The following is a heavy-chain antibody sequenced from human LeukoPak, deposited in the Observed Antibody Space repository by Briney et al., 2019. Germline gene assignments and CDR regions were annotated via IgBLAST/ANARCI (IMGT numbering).Heavy chain of an antibody. Sequence: GGSLRLSCAASGITVSSNYMSWVRQAPGKGLEWVSVIYSGGSTYYADSVKGRFTISRDNSKNTLYLQMNSLRAEDTAVYYCARVTMIVVVNYGMDVWGQGTTVTVSS. CDR1: GITVSSNY. CDR2: IYSGGST. V-gene: IGHV3-53*01. CDR3: ARVTMIVVVNYGMDV. D-gene: IGHD3-22*01. J-gene: IGHJ6*02.